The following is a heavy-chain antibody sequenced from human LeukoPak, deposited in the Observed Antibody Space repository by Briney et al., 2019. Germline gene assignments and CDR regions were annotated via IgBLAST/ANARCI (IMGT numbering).Heavy chain of an antibody. J-gene: IGHJ4*01. CDR2: ISAYNGNT. D-gene: IGHD3-16*02. CDR3: ARVSMITFGGVIATFDC. Sequence: ASVKVSCKASGYTFTSYGISWVRQAPGQGLEWMGWISAYNGNTNYAQKLQGRVTMTTDTSTSTAYMELRSLRSDDTAVYYCARVSMITFGGVIATFDCWGQGTLVTVSS. CDR1: GYTFTSYG. V-gene: IGHV1-18*01.